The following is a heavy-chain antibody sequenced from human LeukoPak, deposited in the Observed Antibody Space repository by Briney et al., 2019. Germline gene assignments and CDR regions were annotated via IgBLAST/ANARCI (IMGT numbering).Heavy chain of an antibody. V-gene: IGHV4-30-2*01. J-gene: IGHJ4*02. Sequence: SETLSLTCAVSGGSISSGGYSWSWIRQPPGKGLEWVGYIYHSGSTYYNPSLKSRVTISVDRSKNQFSLKLSSVTAADTAVYYCARGGPPLEYTAQPFYWGQGTLVTVSS. CDR3: ARGGPPLEYTAQPFY. CDR1: GGSISSGGYS. D-gene: IGHD5-18*01. CDR2: IYHSGST.